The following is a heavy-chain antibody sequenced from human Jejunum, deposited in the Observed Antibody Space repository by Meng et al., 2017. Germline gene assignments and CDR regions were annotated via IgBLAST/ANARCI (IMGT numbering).Heavy chain of an antibody. CDR3: ARVLRD. V-gene: IGHV4-31*03. CDR2: IYHSGPA. CDR1: GSSISVGGSS. Sequence: QVQLQESGTGLVTPSGTLSLTCTVSGSSISVGGSSWNWVGQLPGKGMEWLGYIYHSGPAYYTPSLKSRLSMSVDTSKTQFSLKLTSVTAADTAVYYGARVLRDWGQGTLVTVSS. J-gene: IGHJ4*02.